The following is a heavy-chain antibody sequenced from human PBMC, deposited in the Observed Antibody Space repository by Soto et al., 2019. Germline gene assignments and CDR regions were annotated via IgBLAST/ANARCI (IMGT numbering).Heavy chain of an antibody. J-gene: IGHJ5*01. V-gene: IGHV2-5*01. Sequence: VSGPTLVNPTQTLTLTCTFSGFSLSTPGVGVNWIRQPPGKALEWLALIYWHDDKRYSPSLKSRLTITKDTSKNQVVLTMANMDPVDTATYYCEPRGGATVGLYYFDSWGQGALVTVSS. D-gene: IGHD3-16*01. CDR1: GFSLSTPGVG. CDR3: EPRGGATVGLYYFDS. CDR2: IYWHDDK.